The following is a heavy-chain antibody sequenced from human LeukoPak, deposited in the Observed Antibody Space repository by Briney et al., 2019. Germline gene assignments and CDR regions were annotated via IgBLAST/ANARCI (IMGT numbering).Heavy chain of an antibody. D-gene: IGHD3-9*01. V-gene: IGHV3-33*01. CDR3: ARDRQVYYDILTGSTYYYYGMDV. J-gene: IGHJ6*04. CDR2: IRYDGSNK. Sequence: GGSLRLSCAASGFTFSSYGMHWVRQAPGKGLEWVAVIRYDGSNKYYADSVKGRFTISRDNSKNTLYLQMNSLRAEDTAVYYCARDRQVYYDILTGSTYYYYGMDVWGKGTTVTVSS. CDR1: GFTFSSYG.